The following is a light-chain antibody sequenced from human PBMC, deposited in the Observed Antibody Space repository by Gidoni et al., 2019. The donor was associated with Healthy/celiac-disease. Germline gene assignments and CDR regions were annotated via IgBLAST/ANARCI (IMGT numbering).Light chain of an antibody. CDR3: LLSYSGAGA. J-gene: IGLJ2*01. CDR1: TGAVTSGHY. Sequence: QAVVTQEPSLTVSPGGTVTPTCGSSTGAVTSGHYPYWFQQKPGQAPRTLIYDTSNKTSWTPSRFSGSPLVGKAALTLSGAQPEDEAEYYCLLSYSGAGAVGGGTTLTVL. V-gene: IGLV7-46*01. CDR2: DTS.